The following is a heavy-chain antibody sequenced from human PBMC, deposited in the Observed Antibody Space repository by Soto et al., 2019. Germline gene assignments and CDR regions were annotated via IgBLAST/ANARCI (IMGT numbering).Heavy chain of an antibody. CDR1: GFTFSRYG. D-gene: IGHD5-18*01. J-gene: IGHJ4*02. Sequence: QVQLVESGGGVVQPGRSLRLSCAASGFTFSRYGMHWVRQAPGKGLEWVALIWYDGSKKYYAESVKGRLTISRDNSKSTLYLQMNSLRAEDTAVYYCARGDTLPGYWGQGTLVTVSS. V-gene: IGHV3-33*01. CDR2: IWYDGSKK. CDR3: ARGDTLPGY.